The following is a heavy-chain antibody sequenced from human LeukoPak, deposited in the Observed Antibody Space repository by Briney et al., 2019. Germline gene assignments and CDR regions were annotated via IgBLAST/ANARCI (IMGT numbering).Heavy chain of an antibody. CDR2: IKEDGTQK. CDR1: GFTFSSYS. Sequence: PGGSLRLSCAASGFTFSSYSMNWVRQAPGKGPEWVANIKEDGTQKYYVDSVRGRFTISRDNAENSLYLQMNSLRGEDTAIYYCAKTGDRDYWGRGTLVTVSS. J-gene: IGHJ4*02. D-gene: IGHD7-27*01. CDR3: AKTGDRDY. V-gene: IGHV3-7*03.